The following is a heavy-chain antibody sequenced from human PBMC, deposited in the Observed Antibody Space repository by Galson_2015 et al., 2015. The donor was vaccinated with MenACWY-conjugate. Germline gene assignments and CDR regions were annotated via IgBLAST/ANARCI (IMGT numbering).Heavy chain of an antibody. V-gene: IGHV1-3*01. CDR2: INAGNGNT. D-gene: IGHD2-2*01. Sequence: SVKVSCKASGYTFTSYAMHWVRQAPGQRLEWMGWINAGNGNTKYSQKFQGRVTITRDTSASTAYMELSSLRSEDTAVYYCARDFAPYCSSTSCPTDYWGQGTLVTVSS. CDR3: ARDFAPYCSSTSCPTDY. J-gene: IGHJ4*02. CDR1: GYTFTSYA.